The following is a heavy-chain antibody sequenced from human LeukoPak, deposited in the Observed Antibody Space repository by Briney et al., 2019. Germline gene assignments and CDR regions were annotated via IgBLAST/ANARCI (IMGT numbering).Heavy chain of an antibody. CDR2: ISAYNGNT. J-gene: IGHJ4*02. D-gene: IGHD2-2*01. Sequence: ASVKVSCKASGYTFTSYGISWVRQAPGQGLEWMGWISAYNGNTNYAQKLQGRVTMTTDTFTSTAYMELRSLRSDDTAVYYCARWDCSSTSCKVFFDYGGQGTLVTVSS. CDR1: GYTFTSYG. CDR3: ARWDCSSTSCKVFFDY. V-gene: IGHV1-18*01.